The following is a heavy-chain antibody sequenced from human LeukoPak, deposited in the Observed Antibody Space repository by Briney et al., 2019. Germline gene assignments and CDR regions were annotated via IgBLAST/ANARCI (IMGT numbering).Heavy chain of an antibody. CDR1: GGSISSGGYS. V-gene: IGHV4-30-2*01. CDR3: ARGGNQDNWFDP. D-gene: IGHD1-14*01. J-gene: IGHJ5*02. Sequence: PSQTLSLTCAVSGGSISSGGYSWSWIRQPPGKGLEWIGYIYHSGSTYYNPSLKSRVTISVDRSKNQFSLKLSSVTAADTAVYYCARGGNQDNWFDPWGQGTLVTVSS. CDR2: IYHSGST.